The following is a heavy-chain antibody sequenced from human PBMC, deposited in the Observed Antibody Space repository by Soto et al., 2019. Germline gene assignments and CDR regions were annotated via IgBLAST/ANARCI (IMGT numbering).Heavy chain of an antibody. Sequence: QVQLQESGPGLVKPSGTLSLTCAVSGDSINNNEWWSWVRQPPGKGLEWLGEIYHNGNTNYNPSLQRRVNISVDKSKNQFSLKLSSVTTTDTAIYYCTRDLKSSSLYWGQGILVTVSS. CDR2: IYHNGNT. CDR1: GDSINNNEW. J-gene: IGHJ4*02. V-gene: IGHV4-4*02. CDR3: TRDLKSSSLY. D-gene: IGHD6-6*01.